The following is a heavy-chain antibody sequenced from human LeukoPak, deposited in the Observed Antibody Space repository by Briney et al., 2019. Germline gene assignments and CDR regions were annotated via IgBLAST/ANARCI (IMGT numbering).Heavy chain of an antibody. CDR1: GGSFSGYY. D-gene: IGHD3-10*01. Sequence: SETLSLTCAVYGGSFSGYYWSWIRQPPGKGLEWIGEINHSGSTNYNPSLKSRVTISVDTSKNQSSLKLSSVTAADTAVYYCATMVRGTLDLYYYYYGMDVWGQGTTVTVSS. CDR2: INHSGST. V-gene: IGHV4-34*01. CDR3: ATMVRGTLDLYYYYYGMDV. J-gene: IGHJ6*02.